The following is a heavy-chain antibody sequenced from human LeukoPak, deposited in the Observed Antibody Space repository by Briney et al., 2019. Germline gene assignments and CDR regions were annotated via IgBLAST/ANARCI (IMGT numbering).Heavy chain of an antibody. J-gene: IGHJ6*02. V-gene: IGHV3-23*01. CDR1: GFSFRSYA. CDR3: ARDSAAAGYDYYGMDV. D-gene: IGHD6-13*01. Sequence: GGSLRLSCAASGFSFRSYAMTWVRQAPGKGLEWVSTITMSGADIHYADSVRGRSTISGDNSKNTLWLQINSLRAEDTAVYYCARDSAAAGYDYYGMDVWGQGTTVTVSS. CDR2: ITMSGADI.